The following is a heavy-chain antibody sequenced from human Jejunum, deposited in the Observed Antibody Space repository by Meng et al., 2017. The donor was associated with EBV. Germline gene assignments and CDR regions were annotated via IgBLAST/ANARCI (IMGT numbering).Heavy chain of an antibody. J-gene: IGHJ4*02. D-gene: IGHD1-26*01. CDR2: IYWDDSR. Sequence: QITLKEAGPTLVKPTQPLTLTCTFSGFSLTTNGVGVGWIRQPPGKALEWLAVIYWDDSRLYSPSLNSRLTITKDTSKSQVVLTMTDMDPVDTATYYCAHKGSGSYPLDYWGQGTLVTVSS. CDR3: AHKGSGSYPLDY. V-gene: IGHV2-5*02. CDR1: GFSLTTNGVG.